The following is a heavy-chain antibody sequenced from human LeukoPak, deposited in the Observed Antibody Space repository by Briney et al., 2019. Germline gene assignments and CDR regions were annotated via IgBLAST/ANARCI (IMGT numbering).Heavy chain of an antibody. CDR3: ARDGFIAAAGIRGAPSDY. J-gene: IGHJ4*02. V-gene: IGHV3-74*01. CDR1: GFTFSSHW. CDR2: INNDGRST. Sequence: GGSLRLSCAASGFTFSSHWVHWVRQAPGKGLVWVSHINNDGRSTRYADSVKGRFTISRDNAKNTVYLQMNSLRVEDTAVYYCARDGFIAAAGIRGAPSDYWGQGTLVTVSS. D-gene: IGHD6-13*01.